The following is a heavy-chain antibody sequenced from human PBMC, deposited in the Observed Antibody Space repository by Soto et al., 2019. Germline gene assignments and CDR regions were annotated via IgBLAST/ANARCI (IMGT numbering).Heavy chain of an antibody. J-gene: IGHJ3*02. CDR3: ARATGDYYDSSVDRGAFDI. CDR1: GGTFSSYA. Sequence: ASVKVSCKASGGTFSSYAISWVRQAPGQGLEWMGGIIPIFGTANYAQKFQGRVTITADESTSTAYMELSSLRSEDTAVYYCARATGDYYDSSVDRGAFDIWGQGTMVTVSS. CDR2: IIPIFGTA. D-gene: IGHD3-22*01. V-gene: IGHV1-69*13.